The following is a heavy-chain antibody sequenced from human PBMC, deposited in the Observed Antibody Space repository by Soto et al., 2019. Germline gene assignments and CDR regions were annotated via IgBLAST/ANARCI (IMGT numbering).Heavy chain of an antibody. CDR1: GGSISSYY. CDR3: ARGDYGDFYYYGMDV. D-gene: IGHD4-17*01. V-gene: IGHV4-59*01. J-gene: IGHJ6*02. Sequence: QVQLQESGPGLVKPSETLSLTCTVSGGSISSYYWSWIRQPPGKGLEWIGYIYYSGSTNYNPSLKTRVTIPVDSSKNQRSLKLRSVTAADTAVYYCARGDYGDFYYYGMDVWGQGTTVTVSS. CDR2: IYYSGST.